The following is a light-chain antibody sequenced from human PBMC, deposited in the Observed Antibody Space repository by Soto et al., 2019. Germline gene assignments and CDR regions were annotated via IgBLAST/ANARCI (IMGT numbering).Light chain of an antibody. CDR2: GAS. V-gene: IGKV3-20*01. Sequence: EIVLTQSPGTLSLSPGERATLSCRASQSVSSSYLAWYQQKPGQAPRLLIYGASSRATGIPDRFSGSGSGTDFTLTISRLEPEDFAVYDCLQYGNSPGYTFGHGTKLEIK. CDR1: QSVSSSY. J-gene: IGKJ2*01. CDR3: LQYGNSPGYT.